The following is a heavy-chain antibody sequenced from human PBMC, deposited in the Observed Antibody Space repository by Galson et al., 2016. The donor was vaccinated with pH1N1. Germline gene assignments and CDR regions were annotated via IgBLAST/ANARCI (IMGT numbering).Heavy chain of an antibody. Sequence: SLRLSCAASEFLVTDKYMSWVRQAPGKGPEWVGRIRRNADGGTTDYAAPVKGRFAISRDDSENTLHLQMNSLKTVDTAVYYCSTSITDGRNDALDFWGQGTMVTVSS. V-gene: IGHV3-15*01. CDR2: IRRNADGGTT. CDR1: EFLVTDKY. D-gene: IGHD1-14*01. CDR3: STSITDGRNDALDF. J-gene: IGHJ3*01.